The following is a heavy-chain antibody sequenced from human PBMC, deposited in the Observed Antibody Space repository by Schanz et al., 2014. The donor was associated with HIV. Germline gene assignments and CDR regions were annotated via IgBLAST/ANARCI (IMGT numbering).Heavy chain of an antibody. Sequence: VQLLDSGGGLVQPGGSLRVSCAASGFSFNNYGMHWVRQAPGKGLEWVAVMSYDGINKHYADSVKGRFTISRDNSKNTLYLQMKSLRPEDTAVYYCAKDGNWYDSRYRGKGNYYYYYGMDVWGQGTTVTVSS. CDR3: AKDGNWYDSRYRGKGNYYYYYGMDV. CDR2: MSYDGINK. V-gene: IGHV3-30*18. CDR1: GFSFNNYG. D-gene: IGHD3-22*01. J-gene: IGHJ6*02.